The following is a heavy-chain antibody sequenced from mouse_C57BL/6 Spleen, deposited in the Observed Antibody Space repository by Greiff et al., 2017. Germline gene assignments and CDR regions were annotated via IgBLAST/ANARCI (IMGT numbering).Heavy chain of an antibody. J-gene: IGHJ4*01. V-gene: IGHV14-4*01. Sequence: VQLKQSGAELVRPGASVKLSCTASGFNIKDDYMHWVKQRPEQGLEWIGWIDPENGDTEYASKFQGKATITADTSSNTAYLQLSSLTSEDTAVYYCTTHYYGSPGYAMDYWGQGTSVTVSS. CDR3: TTHYYGSPGYAMDY. D-gene: IGHD1-1*01. CDR1: GFNIKDDY. CDR2: IDPENGDT.